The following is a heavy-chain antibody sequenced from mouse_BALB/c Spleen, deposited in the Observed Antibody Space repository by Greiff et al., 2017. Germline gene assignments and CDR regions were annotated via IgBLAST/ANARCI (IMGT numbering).Heavy chain of an antibody. V-gene: IGHV5-9-4*01. CDR2: ISSGGSYT. D-gene: IGHD1-1*01. CDR1: GFTFSSYA. CDR3: ARGGSSWYVDV. Sequence: EVMLVESGGGLVKPGGSLKLSCAASGFTFSSYAMPWVRQSPEKRLEWVAEISSGGSYTYYPDTVTGRFTISRDNAKNTLYLEMSSLRSEDTAMYYCARGGSSWYVDVWGAGTTVTVSS. J-gene: IGHJ1*01.